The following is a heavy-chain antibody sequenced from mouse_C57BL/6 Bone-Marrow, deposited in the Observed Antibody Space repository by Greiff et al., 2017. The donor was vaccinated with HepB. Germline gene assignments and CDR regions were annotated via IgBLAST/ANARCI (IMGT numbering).Heavy chain of an antibody. D-gene: IGHD1-1*01. V-gene: IGHV5-9-1*02. Sequence: EVQRVESGEGLVKPGGSLKLSCAASGFTFSSYAMSWVRQTPEKRLEWVAYISRGDGYINYADTVKGPFTISRDNARTTLYLQMSRLKSEDTAVYYCTRDNYGTSYGFAYWGQGTMVTVSA. CDR2: ISRGDGYI. CDR3: TRDNYGTSYGFAY. CDR1: GFTFSSYA. J-gene: IGHJ3*01.